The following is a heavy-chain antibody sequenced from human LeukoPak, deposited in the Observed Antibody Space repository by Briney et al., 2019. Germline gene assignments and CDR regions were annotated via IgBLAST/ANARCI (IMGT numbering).Heavy chain of an antibody. D-gene: IGHD3-10*02. CDR1: GGSISSYY. V-gene: IGHV4-59*12. CDR3: ASVVRGAYYYYYGMDV. J-gene: IGHJ6*02. CDR2: IYYSGST. Sequence: SETLSLTCTVSGGSISSYYWSWIRQPPGKGLEWIGYIYYSGSTNYDPSLKSRVTISVDTSKNQFSLKLSSVTAADTAVYYCASVVRGAYYYYYGMDVWGQGTTITVSS.